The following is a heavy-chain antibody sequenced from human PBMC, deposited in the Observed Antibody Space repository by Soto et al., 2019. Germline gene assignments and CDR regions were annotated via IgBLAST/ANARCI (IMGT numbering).Heavy chain of an antibody. CDR2: INAGNGNT. J-gene: IGHJ4*02. V-gene: IGHV1-3*01. CDR1: GYTFTSYA. Sequence: QVQLVQSGAEVKKPGASVKVSCKASGYTFTSYAMHWVRQAPGQRLEWMGWINAGNGNTKYSQKFQGRVTITRDTSASTAYMELSSLRSEDTAVYYCARVLGGSYYYFDYWGQGTLVTVSS. D-gene: IGHD1-26*01. CDR3: ARVLGGSYYYFDY.